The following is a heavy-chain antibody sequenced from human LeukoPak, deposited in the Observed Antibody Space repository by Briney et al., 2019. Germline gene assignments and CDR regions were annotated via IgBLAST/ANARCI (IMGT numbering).Heavy chain of an antibody. Sequence: GASVKVSCKASGYTFTSYGITWVRQAPGQGLEWMGWINANNGNTNYAQNLQGRVTMTRDTSTSTVYMELSSLRSEDTAVYYCARGLGYYDSSGPMAYWGQGTLVTVSS. D-gene: IGHD3-22*01. CDR3: ARGLGYYDSSGPMAY. CDR1: GYTFTSYG. J-gene: IGHJ4*02. CDR2: INANNGNT. V-gene: IGHV1-18*01.